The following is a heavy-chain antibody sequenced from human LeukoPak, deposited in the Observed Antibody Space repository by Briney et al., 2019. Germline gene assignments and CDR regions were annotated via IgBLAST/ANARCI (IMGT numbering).Heavy chain of an antibody. Sequence: GGSLRLSCAASGFTFSSYSMNWVRQAPGKGLEWVSSISSSSSYIYYADSVKGRFTISRNNAKNSLYLQMNSLRAEDTAVYYCARDGFRCSSTSCYRYHYYGMDVWGKGTTVTVSS. D-gene: IGHD2-2*02. CDR2: ISSSSSYI. CDR3: ARDGFRCSSTSCYRYHYYGMDV. J-gene: IGHJ6*04. V-gene: IGHV3-21*01. CDR1: GFTFSSYS.